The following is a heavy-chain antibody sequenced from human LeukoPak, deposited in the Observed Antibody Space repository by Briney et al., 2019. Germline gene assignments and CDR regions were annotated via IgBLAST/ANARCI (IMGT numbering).Heavy chain of an antibody. CDR3: ARSLISSSWYRSDY. J-gene: IGHJ4*02. Sequence: GASVKVSCKTSGYTFTDYYIHWVRQAPGQGLEWMGWINPNSGGTNYAQKFQDRVTMAGDTSISTAYMDLSSLRSDDTAMFYCARSLISSSWYRSDYWGQGSLVTVSS. D-gene: IGHD6-13*01. V-gene: IGHV1-2*02. CDR2: INPNSGGT. CDR1: GYTFTDYY.